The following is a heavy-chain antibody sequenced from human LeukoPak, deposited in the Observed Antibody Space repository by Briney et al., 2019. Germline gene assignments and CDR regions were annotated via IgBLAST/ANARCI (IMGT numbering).Heavy chain of an antibody. CDR3: ARFRVPRLFYYGMDV. V-gene: IGHV4-59*08. D-gene: IGHD2-21*02. Sequence: SETLSLTCTVSGGSISSYYWSWIRQPPGKGLEWIGYIYYSGSTNYNPSLKSRVTISVDTSKNQFSLKLSSVTAADTAVYYCARFRVPRLFYYGMDVWGQGTTVTVSS. CDR1: GGSISSYY. CDR2: IYYSGST. J-gene: IGHJ6*02.